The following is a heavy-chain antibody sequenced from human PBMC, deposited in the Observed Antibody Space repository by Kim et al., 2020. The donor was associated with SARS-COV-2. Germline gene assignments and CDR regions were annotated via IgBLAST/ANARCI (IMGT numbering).Heavy chain of an antibody. J-gene: IGHJ4*02. CDR2: ISSDSIYI. V-gene: IGHV3-21*01. CDR3: ARDVEMATSPGY. Sequence: GGSLRLSCAASGFTFSTYSMNWVRQAPGKGLEWVSSISSDSIYIYYADSVKGRFTISRDDAKNTLYLQMNSLRAEDTAVYYCARDVEMATSPGYWGQGTLVTVSS. D-gene: IGHD5-12*01. CDR1: GFTFSTYS.